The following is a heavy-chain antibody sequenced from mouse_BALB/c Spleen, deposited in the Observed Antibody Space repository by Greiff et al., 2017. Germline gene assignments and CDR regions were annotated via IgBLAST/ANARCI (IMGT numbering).Heavy chain of an antibody. CDR3: AISYYYGSSYYYAMDY. V-gene: IGHV3-2*02. CDR1: GYSITSDYA. J-gene: IGHJ4*01. Sequence: EVKLVESGPGLVKPSQSLSLTCTVTGYSITSDYAWNWIRQFPGNKLDWMGYISYSGSTSYNPSLKSRISITRDTSKNQFFLQLNSVTTEDTATYYCAISYYYGSSYYYAMDYWGPGTSGTVPA. CDR2: ISYSGST. D-gene: IGHD1-1*01.